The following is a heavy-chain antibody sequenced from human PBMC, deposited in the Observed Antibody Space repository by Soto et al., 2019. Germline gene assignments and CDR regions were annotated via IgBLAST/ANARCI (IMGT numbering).Heavy chain of an antibody. CDR2: IIPIFGTA. V-gene: IGHV1-69*06. CDR3: ARDAWLGYCSSTSCYIFDY. D-gene: IGHD2-2*02. CDR1: GGTFSSYA. Sequence: SVNVSCKASGGTFSSYAISWVRQAPGQGLEWMGGIIPIFGTANYAQKFQGRVTITADKSTSTAYMELSSLRSEDTAVYYCARDAWLGYCSSTSCYIFDYWGQGTLVTVSS. J-gene: IGHJ4*02.